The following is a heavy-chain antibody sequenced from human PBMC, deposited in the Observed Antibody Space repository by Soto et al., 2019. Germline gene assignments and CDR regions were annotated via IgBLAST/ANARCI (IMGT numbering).Heavy chain of an antibody. V-gene: IGHV3-15*01. CDR1: GFTFSNAW. CDR2: IKSKTDGGTT. D-gene: IGHD2-15*01. CDR3: TTSLGYCSGGSCYTNAFDI. Sequence: GGSLRLSCAASGFTFSNAWMSWVRQAPGKGLEWVGRIKSKTDGGTTDYAAPVKGSFTISRDDSKNTLYLQMNSLKTEDTAVYYCTTSLGYCSGGSCYTNAFDIWGQGTMVTVSS. J-gene: IGHJ3*02.